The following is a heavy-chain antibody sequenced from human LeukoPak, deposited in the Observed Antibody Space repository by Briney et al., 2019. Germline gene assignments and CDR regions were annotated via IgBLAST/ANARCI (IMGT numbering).Heavy chain of an antibody. CDR1: GFTFSSYS. J-gene: IGHJ3*02. Sequence: GGSLRLSCAASGFTFSSYSMNWVRQAPGKGLEWVSSISSSSSYIYYADSVKGRFTISRDNAKNSLYLQMNSLRAEDTAVYYCARSRIVGASPDDAFDIWGQGTMVTVCS. CDR2: ISSSSSYI. D-gene: IGHD1-26*01. V-gene: IGHV3-21*01. CDR3: ARSRIVGASPDDAFDI.